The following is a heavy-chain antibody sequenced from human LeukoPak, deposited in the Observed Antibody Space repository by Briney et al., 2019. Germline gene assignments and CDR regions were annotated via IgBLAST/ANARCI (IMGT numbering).Heavy chain of an antibody. CDR1: GFTFGEYA. V-gene: IGHV3-49*04. D-gene: IGHD2-15*01. Sequence: GGSLRLSCTASGFTFGEYAMSWVRQAPGKGLEWVGFIRTKASGGTTEYAASVKGRFTISRDDSESIAYLQMNSLKTEDTAVYYCSRSYCSGGTCYGQYYFDCWGQGTLVTVSS. CDR3: SRSYCSGGTCYGQYYFDC. J-gene: IGHJ4*02. CDR2: IRTKASGGTT.